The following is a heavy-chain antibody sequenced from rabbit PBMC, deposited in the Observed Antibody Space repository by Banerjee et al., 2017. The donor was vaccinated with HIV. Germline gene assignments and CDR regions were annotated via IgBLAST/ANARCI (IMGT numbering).Heavy chain of an antibody. V-gene: IGHV1S45*01. Sequence: QQQLEESGGGLVKPEGSLTLTCKASGIDFSSYYYMCWVRQAPGKGLELIACIYTGSSGSTYYASWAKGRFAISKTSSTTVTLQMTSLTLADTATYFCARDAGSNYYFNLWGQGTLVTVS. CDR3: ARDAGSNYYFNL. CDR2: IYTGSSGST. J-gene: IGHJ4*01. CDR1: GIDFSSYYY. D-gene: IGHD8-1*01.